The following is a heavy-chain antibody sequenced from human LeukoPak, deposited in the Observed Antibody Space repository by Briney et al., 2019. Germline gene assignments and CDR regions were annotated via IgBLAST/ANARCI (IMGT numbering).Heavy chain of an antibody. CDR3: ARGYSSGWAKSYYYYYMDV. Sequence: GGSLRLSCTVSGFTVSSNSWSWVRQAPGKGLEWVSFIYSGGNTHYSDSVKGRFTISRDNSKNTLYLQMNSLRSEDTAVYYCARGYSSGWAKSYYYYYMDVWGKGTTVTVSS. V-gene: IGHV3-53*05. CDR1: GFTVSSNS. J-gene: IGHJ6*03. D-gene: IGHD6-19*01. CDR2: IYSGGNT.